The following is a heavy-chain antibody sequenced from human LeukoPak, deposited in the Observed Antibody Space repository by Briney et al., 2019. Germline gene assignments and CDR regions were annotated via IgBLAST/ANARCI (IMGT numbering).Heavy chain of an antibody. V-gene: IGHV3-15*01. CDR2: IKSRTDGGTT. Sequence: GGSLRLSCAASGFTFSDYYMSWVRQAPGKGLEWVGRIKSRTDGGTTDYAAPVKGRFTISRDDSKNTLYLQMNSLKTEDTAVYYCTTGSEASYYYYYMDVWGKGTTVTISS. D-gene: IGHD3-10*01. CDR3: TTGSEASYYYYYMDV. J-gene: IGHJ6*03. CDR1: GFTFSDYY.